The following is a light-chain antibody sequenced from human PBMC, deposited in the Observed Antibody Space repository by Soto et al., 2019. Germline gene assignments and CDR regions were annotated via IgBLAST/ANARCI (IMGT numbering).Light chain of an antibody. V-gene: IGKV3-11*01. Sequence: PGDGATLSCRASQSVSSYLAWYQQKPGQAPRLLIYDASKRVTGIPARFSGSGSGTDFTLTISSLEPEDFAVYYCQQRSNWPTKYTFGQGTKLEIK. J-gene: IGKJ2*01. CDR3: QQRSNWPTKYT. CDR2: DAS. CDR1: QSVSSY.